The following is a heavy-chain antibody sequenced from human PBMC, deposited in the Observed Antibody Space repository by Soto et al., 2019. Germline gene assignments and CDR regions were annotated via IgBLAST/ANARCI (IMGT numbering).Heavy chain of an antibody. Sequence: HPGGSLRLSCAASGFTFSSYGMHWVRQAPGKGLEWVAVISYDGSNKYYADSVKGRFTISRDNSKNTLYLQMNSLRAEDTAVYYCAKRKDFGVDLYGMDVWGQGTTVTVSS. CDR2: ISYDGSNK. J-gene: IGHJ6*02. V-gene: IGHV3-30*18. D-gene: IGHD2-2*01. CDR1: GFTFSSYG. CDR3: AKRKDFGVDLYGMDV.